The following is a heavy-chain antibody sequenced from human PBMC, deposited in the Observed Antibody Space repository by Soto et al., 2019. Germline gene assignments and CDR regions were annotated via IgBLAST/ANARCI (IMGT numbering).Heavy chain of an antibody. J-gene: IGHJ4*02. D-gene: IGHD3-10*01. V-gene: IGHV3-33*01. CDR3: VRTACVINNCSYRGVR. CDR1: GFDFKTYG. Sequence: QGHLVETGGGVVQPGRSLRLSCVASGFDFKTYGMHWVRQAPGKVLEWVAVIGFDGTNIHYSDSVRGRFSISRDNSENTVLLQMNSLRVEDTALYYCVRTACVINNCSYRGVRWGQGTLVTV. CDR2: IGFDGTNI.